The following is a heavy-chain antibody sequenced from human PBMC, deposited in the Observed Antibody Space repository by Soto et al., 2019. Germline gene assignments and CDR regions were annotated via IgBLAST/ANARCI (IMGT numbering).Heavy chain of an antibody. CDR1: GDSINNSHW. Sequence: QVQLQESGPGLVQPSGTLSLTCAVSGDSINNSHWWSWVRQTPGKGLEWIGETYHSGTTNYNPSLKTLVTISIDKSKNQLSLKMNSVTAADTAVYYCARKVNSSPARGPNWFDPWGQGTLVTVSS. J-gene: IGHJ5*02. CDR2: TYHSGTT. D-gene: IGHD6-13*01. CDR3: ARKVNSSPARGPNWFDP. V-gene: IGHV4-4*02.